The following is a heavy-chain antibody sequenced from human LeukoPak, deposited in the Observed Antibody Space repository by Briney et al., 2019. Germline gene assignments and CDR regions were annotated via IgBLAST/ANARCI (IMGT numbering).Heavy chain of an antibody. Sequence: SETLSLTCTVSGGPIGSYYWSWIRQPPGKGLEWIGYIYYSGSTNYNPSLKSRVTISVDTSKNQFSLKLSSVTAADTAVYYCARTDYYGSGSYFFQHWGQGTLVTVSS. CDR3: ARTDYYGSGSYFFQH. CDR2: IYYSGST. D-gene: IGHD3-10*01. J-gene: IGHJ1*01. CDR1: GGPIGSYY. V-gene: IGHV4-59*01.